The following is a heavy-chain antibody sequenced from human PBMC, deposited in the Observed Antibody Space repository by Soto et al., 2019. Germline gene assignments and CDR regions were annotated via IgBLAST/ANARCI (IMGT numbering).Heavy chain of an antibody. CDR3: ARGQGSAYSLAIPDFDY. D-gene: IGHD3-3*01. CDR2: INHSGST. V-gene: IGHV4-34*01. Sequence: PSETLSLTCAVYGGSFSGYYWSWIRQPPGKGLEWIGEINHSGSTNYNPSLKSRVTISEDTSKDQFSLKLSSVTAADTAVYYCARGQGSAYSLAIPDFDYWGQGTQVTVSS. J-gene: IGHJ4*02. CDR1: GGSFSGYY.